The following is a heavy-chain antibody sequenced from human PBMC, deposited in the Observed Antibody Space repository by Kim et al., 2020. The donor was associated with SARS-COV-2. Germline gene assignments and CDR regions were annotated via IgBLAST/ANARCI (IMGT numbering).Heavy chain of an antibody. J-gene: IGHJ4*02. V-gene: IGHV1-69*13. CDR3: ARRGCSSTSCYGGVDY. CDR1: GGTFSSYA. Sequence: SVKVSCKASGGTFSSYAISWVRQAPGQGLEWMGWIIPIFGTANYAQKFQGRVTITADESTSTAYMELSSLRSEDTAVYYCARRGCSSTSCYGGVDYWGQGTLVTVSS. CDR2: IIPIFGTA. D-gene: IGHD2-2*01.